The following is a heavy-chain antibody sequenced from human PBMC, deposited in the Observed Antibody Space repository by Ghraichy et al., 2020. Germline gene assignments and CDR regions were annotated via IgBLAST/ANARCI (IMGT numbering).Heavy chain of an antibody. D-gene: IGHD1-1*01. CDR3: ARDLIDWKHEGVWFDP. Sequence: SETLSLTCTVSGGSISSYYWSWIRQPAGKGLEWIGRIYTSGSTNYNPSLKSRVTMSVDTSKNQFSLKLSSVTAADTAVYYCARDLIDWKHEGVWFDPWGQGTLVTVSS. CDR2: IYTSGST. J-gene: IGHJ5*02. V-gene: IGHV4-4*07. CDR1: GGSISSYY.